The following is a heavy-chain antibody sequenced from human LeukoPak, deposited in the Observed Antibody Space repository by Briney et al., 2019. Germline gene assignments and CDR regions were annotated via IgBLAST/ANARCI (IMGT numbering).Heavy chain of an antibody. CDR2: INPNSGGT. J-gene: IGHJ5*02. CDR1: GYTFTGYY. D-gene: IGHD3-16*02. V-gene: IGHV1-2*02. CDR3: ARDGVITFGGVIVTNWFDP. Sequence: ASVKVSCKASGYTFTGYYMHWVRQAPGQGLEWMGWINPNSGGTNYAQKFQGRVTMTRDTSISTAYMELSRLRSDDTAVYYSARDGVITFGGVIVTNWFDPWGQGTLVTVSS.